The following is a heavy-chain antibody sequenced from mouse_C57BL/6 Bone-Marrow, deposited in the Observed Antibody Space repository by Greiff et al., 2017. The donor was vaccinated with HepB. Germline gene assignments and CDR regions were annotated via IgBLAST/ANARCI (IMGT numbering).Heavy chain of an antibody. D-gene: IGHD2-3*01. Sequence: QVQLQQSGAELARPGASVKLSCKASGYTFTSYGISWVKQRTGQGLEWIGEIYPRSGNTYYNEKFKGKATLTADKSSSKAYMELRSLTSEDSAVYFCARERGDDGYSLYAMDYWGQGTSVTVSS. J-gene: IGHJ4*01. V-gene: IGHV1-81*01. CDR3: ARERGDDGYSLYAMDY. CDR1: GYTFTSYG. CDR2: IYPRSGNT.